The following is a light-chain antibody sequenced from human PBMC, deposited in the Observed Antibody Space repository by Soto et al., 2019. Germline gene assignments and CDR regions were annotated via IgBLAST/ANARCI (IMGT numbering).Light chain of an antibody. CDR1: SSDVGGYNY. Sequence: QSLLTQPRSVSGSPGQSVTIPCTGTSSDVGGYNYVSWYQQHPGQAPKLMIYDVSKRPSGVPDRFSGSKSGNTASLTISGLQAEDEADYYCCSYAGSYTHVVFGGGTKVTVL. V-gene: IGLV2-11*01. J-gene: IGLJ2*01. CDR3: CSYAGSYTHVV. CDR2: DVS.